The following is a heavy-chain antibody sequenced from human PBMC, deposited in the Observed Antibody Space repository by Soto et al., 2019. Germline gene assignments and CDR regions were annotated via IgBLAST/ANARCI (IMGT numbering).Heavy chain of an antibody. CDR3: AGPLPNGVCCAFDI. Sequence: ASVKVSCKASGYTFTSYAMHWVRQAPGQRLEWMXWXNXXXGXTXXXKXXXXRVTITRDTSASTAYMELRSLRSEDTAVYYCAGPLPNGVCCAFDIWGQGTMVTVSS. D-gene: IGHD2-8*01. CDR2: XNXXXGXT. J-gene: IGHJ3*02. CDR1: GYTFTSYA. V-gene: IGHV1-3*01.